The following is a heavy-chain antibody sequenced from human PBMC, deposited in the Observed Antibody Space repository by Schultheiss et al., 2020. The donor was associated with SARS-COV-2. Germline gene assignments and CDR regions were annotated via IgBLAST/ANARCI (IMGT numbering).Heavy chain of an antibody. CDR1: GGSISSGDYY. V-gene: IGHV4-61*08. Sequence: SETLSLTCTVSGGSISSGDYYWSWIRQPPGRGLEWIGYIYYSGSTNYNPSLKSRVTISVDTSKNQFSLKLSSVTAADTAVYYCARDTYYFDGVHYFDYWGQGTLVTVSS. D-gene: IGHD3-22*01. J-gene: IGHJ4*02. CDR3: ARDTYYFDGVHYFDY. CDR2: IYYSGST.